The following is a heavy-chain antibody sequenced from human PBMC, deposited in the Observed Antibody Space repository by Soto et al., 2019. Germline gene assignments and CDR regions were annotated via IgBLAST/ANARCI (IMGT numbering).Heavy chain of an antibody. J-gene: IGHJ4*02. CDR3: ARVLGDYGSGSYYEPDY. D-gene: IGHD3-10*01. Sequence: QVQLQESGPGLVKPSGTLSLTCAVSGGSISSSNWWSWVRQPPGKGLEWIGEIYHSGSTNYNPSLKSLVTISVDKSKNQFSLKLSSVTAADTAVYYCARVLGDYGSGSYYEPDYWGQGTLVTVSS. V-gene: IGHV4-4*02. CDR1: GGSISSSNW. CDR2: IYHSGST.